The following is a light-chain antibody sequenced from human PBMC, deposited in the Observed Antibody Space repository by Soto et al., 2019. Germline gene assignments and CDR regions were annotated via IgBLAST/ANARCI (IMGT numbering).Light chain of an antibody. CDR2: KAS. Sequence: DIQMTQSPSTLSTSVGDRVIITCRASQSISSWLAWYQQKPGKAPKLLVYKASTLERGVPSRFSGSGSGTEFTLTISSQQPDDFANYYCQQYNSSPYTFGQGTKLQIK. J-gene: IGKJ2*01. CDR3: QQYNSSPYT. V-gene: IGKV1-5*03. CDR1: QSISSW.